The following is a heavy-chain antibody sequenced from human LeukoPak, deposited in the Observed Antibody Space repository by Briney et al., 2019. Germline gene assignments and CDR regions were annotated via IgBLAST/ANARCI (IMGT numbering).Heavy chain of an antibody. CDR1: GYTFTSYD. CDR3: ARGHPTDYGGKARPGY. V-gene: IGHV1-8*01. Sequence: ASVKVSCKASGYTFTSYDINWVRQATGQGLEWMGWMNPNSGNTGYAQKFQGRVTMTRNTSISTACMELSSLRSEDTAVYYCARGHPTDYGGKARPGYWGQGTLVTVSS. CDR2: MNPNSGNT. J-gene: IGHJ4*02. D-gene: IGHD4-23*01.